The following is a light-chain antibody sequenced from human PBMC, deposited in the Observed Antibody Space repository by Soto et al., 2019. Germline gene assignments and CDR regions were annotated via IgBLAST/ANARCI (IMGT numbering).Light chain of an antibody. CDR1: SSNIGSNY. V-gene: IGLV1-47*02. Sequence: QSVLTQPPSASGTPGQRVTISCSGSSSNIGSNYVYWYQQLPGTAPKLLIYSNNHRPSGVHDRFSGSKSGTSASLAISGLRSEDEADYYCAAWDDSLSVVFGGGTKLTVL. CDR2: SNN. J-gene: IGLJ2*01. CDR3: AAWDDSLSVV.